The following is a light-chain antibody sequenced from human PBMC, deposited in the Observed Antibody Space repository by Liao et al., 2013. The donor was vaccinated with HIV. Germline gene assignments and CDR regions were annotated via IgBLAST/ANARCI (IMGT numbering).Light chain of an antibody. CDR2: SDG. CDR3: QVWESASDLGL. CDR1: NLGSKN. J-gene: IGLJ3*02. Sequence: SYELTQPPSVSVAPGKTARITCGGDNLGSKNVHWYQQRPGQAPVLVIYSDGDRPSGIPGRYSGSNSGNTATLTISTVEAGDEANYYCQVWESASDLGLFGGGTKLTVL. V-gene: IGLV3-21*01.